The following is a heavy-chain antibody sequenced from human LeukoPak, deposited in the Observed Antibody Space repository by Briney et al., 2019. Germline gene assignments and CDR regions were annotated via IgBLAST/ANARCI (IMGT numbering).Heavy chain of an antibody. Sequence: GESLNISCKGSGYSFSTYWIGWVRQMPGRGLEWVGIIYPGDSDIRYSPSFEGQVTISADESVNTAYLQWTSLKASDTAMYYCARSMTTLRDYGYWGQGTLVSVSS. D-gene: IGHD4-17*01. CDR3: ARSMTTLRDYGY. CDR1: GYSFSTYW. J-gene: IGHJ4*02. V-gene: IGHV5-51*01. CDR2: IYPGDSDI.